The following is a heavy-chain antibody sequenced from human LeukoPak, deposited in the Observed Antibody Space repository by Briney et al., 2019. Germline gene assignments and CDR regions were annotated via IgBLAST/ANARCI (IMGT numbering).Heavy chain of an antibody. V-gene: IGHV3-21*01. CDR1: GFTFSSYS. J-gene: IGHJ5*02. Sequence: GGSLRLSCAASGFTFSSYSMNWVRQAPGKGLEWDSSISSSSSYIYYADSVKGRFTISRDNAKNSLYLQMNSLRAEDTAVYYCASSGSSSWLNWFDPWGQGTLVTVSS. CDR3: ASSGSSSWLNWFDP. D-gene: IGHD6-13*01. CDR2: ISSSSSYI.